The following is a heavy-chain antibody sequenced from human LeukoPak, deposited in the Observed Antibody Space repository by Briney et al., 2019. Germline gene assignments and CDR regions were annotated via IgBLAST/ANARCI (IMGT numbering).Heavy chain of an antibody. J-gene: IGHJ4*02. Sequence: GGSLRLSCAASGFTVSSNYMSWVRQAPGKGLEWVSVIYSGGSTYYADSAKSRFTISRENTKNTLYLQLNSLRAEDTAVYYCARAEKATIFDYWGQGTLVTVSS. V-gene: IGHV3-53*01. CDR1: GFTVSSNY. D-gene: IGHD5-24*01. CDR3: ARAEKATIFDY. CDR2: IYSGGST.